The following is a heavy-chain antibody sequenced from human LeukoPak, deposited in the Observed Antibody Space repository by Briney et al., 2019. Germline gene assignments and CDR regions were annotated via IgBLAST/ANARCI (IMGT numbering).Heavy chain of an antibody. Sequence: GGSLRLSCAASRFTFTNYSMNWVRQAPGKGLEWVSSISSLSNYIYYADSVKGRFTISRDNAKNSLYLQMNSLRAEDTALYYCGRGGGNMGFDYWGRGTLVIVSS. CDR1: RFTFTNYS. V-gene: IGHV3-21*01. D-gene: IGHD1/OR15-1a*01. CDR3: GRGGGNMGFDY. CDR2: ISSLSNYI. J-gene: IGHJ4*02.